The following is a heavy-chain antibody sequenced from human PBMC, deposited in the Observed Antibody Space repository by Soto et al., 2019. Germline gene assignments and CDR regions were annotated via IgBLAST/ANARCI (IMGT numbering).Heavy chain of an antibody. D-gene: IGHD3-10*01. V-gene: IGHV3-9*01. Sequence: GGSLRLSCAASGFTFDDYVMHWVRQAPGKGLEWVSGISWNTGSIGYADSVKGRFTISRDNAKNSLYLQMNSLRAEDTALYYCAKDYYYGSGSYHTFDYWGQGTLVTVSS. J-gene: IGHJ4*02. CDR3: AKDYYYGSGSYHTFDY. CDR1: GFTFDDYV. CDR2: ISWNTGSI.